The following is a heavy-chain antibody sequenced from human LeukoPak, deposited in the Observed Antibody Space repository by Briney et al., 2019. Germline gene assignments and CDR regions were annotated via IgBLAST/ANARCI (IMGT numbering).Heavy chain of an antibody. D-gene: IGHD4-11*01. CDR2: IYPGDSDT. J-gene: IGHJ6*03. CDR3: ARYSLLPSSTVTTNYYYMDV. CDR1: GYTFTTYW. V-gene: IGHV5-51*01. Sequence: GESLKISCKGSGYTFTTYWTAWVRQMPGKGLEWMGIIYPGDSDTRYSSSFQGQVTISADKSISTAYLQWSSLKASDTAMYYCARYSLLPSSTVTTNYYYMDVWGKGTTVTVSS.